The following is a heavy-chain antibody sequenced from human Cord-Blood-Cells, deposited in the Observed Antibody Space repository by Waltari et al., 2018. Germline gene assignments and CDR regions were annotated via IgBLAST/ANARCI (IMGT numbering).Heavy chain of an antibody. Sequence: QVQLVQSGAEVKKPGASVKVSCKVSGYTLTELSMHWVRQAPGKGLEWMGGFDPEDGEKIYAQKCQGRVTMTEDTSTDTAYMERSSLRAEDTAVYYCATVDYGDYVARYSVFDPWGQGTLVTVSS. CDR3: ATVDYGDYVARYSVFDP. J-gene: IGHJ5*02. D-gene: IGHD4-17*01. V-gene: IGHV1-24*01. CDR2: FDPEDGEK. CDR1: GYTLTELS.